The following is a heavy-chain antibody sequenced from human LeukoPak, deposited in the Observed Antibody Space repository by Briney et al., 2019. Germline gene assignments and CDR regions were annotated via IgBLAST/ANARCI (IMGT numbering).Heavy chain of an antibody. CDR2: IHSDGRST. J-gene: IGHJ4*02. D-gene: IGHD7-27*01. CDR3: ARGGGTGEFDY. Sequence: GGSLRLSCAASGFTFSPYWMHWVRQVPGKGLEWVSRIHSDGRSTTYADSVKGRFTISRDDAKNTLYLQMNSLRAEDTAVYYCARGGGTGEFDYWGRGALVTVSS. V-gene: IGHV3-74*01. CDR1: GFTFSPYW.